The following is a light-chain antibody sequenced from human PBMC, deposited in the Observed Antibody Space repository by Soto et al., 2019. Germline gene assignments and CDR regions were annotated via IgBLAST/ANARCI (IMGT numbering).Light chain of an antibody. CDR2: DAS. CDR3: QQYNNWPWT. Sequence: DVQMTQSPSTLSASVGDRVTITCRASQSIFSWLAWYQQKPGKAPKVLIYDASTLESGAPSRFSGSGFGTDFTLTISSLQSEDFAVYYCQQYNNWPWTFGQGTKVDNK. J-gene: IGKJ1*01. V-gene: IGKV1-5*01. CDR1: QSIFSW.